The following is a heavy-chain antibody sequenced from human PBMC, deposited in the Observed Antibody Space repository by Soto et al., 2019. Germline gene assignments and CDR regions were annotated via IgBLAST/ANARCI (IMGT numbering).Heavy chain of an antibody. CDR2: ISGSGGST. J-gene: IGHJ6*02. D-gene: IGHD3-10*01. V-gene: IGHV3-23*01. Sequence: EVQLLESGGGLVQPGGSLRLSCAASGFTFSSYAMSWVRQAPGKGLEWVSAISGSGGSTYYADSVKGRFTISRDNSKNTLYLQMNSLRAEDTAVYYCARPRGSRYYYYGMDVWGQGTTVTVSS. CDR1: GFTFSSYA. CDR3: ARPRGSRYYYYGMDV.